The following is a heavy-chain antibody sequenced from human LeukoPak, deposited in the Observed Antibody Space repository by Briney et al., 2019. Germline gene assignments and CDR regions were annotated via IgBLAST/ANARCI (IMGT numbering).Heavy chain of an antibody. CDR1: GGSISSYY. Sequence: MPSETLSLTCTVSGGSISSYYWSWIRQPPGKGLEWIGYIYYSGSTNYNPSLKSRVTISVDTSKNQFSLKLSSVTAADTAVYYCARHSRTGLRSIYAFDIWGQGTMVTVSS. CDR3: ARHSRTGLRSIYAFDI. J-gene: IGHJ3*02. CDR2: IYYSGST. D-gene: IGHD5-12*01. V-gene: IGHV4-59*08.